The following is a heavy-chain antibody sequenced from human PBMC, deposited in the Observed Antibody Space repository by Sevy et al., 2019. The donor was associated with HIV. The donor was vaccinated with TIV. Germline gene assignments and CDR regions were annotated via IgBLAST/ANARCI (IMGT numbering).Heavy chain of an antibody. Sequence: ASVKVSCKASGYTFTSYYMHWVRQAPGQGLEWMGWINPNSGGINYAQMFQGRVTMTRDTSISTAYMELSRLRSDDTAVYYCARERVYCSGCSCKPGGWFDPWGQGTLVTVSS. CDR1: GYTFTSYY. J-gene: IGHJ5*02. D-gene: IGHD2-15*01. CDR2: INPNSGGI. V-gene: IGHV1-2*02. CDR3: ARERVYCSGCSCKPGGWFDP.